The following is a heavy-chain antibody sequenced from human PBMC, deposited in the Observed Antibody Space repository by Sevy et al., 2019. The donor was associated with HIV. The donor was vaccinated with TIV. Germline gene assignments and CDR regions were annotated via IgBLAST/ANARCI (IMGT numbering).Heavy chain of an antibody. J-gene: IGHJ4*02. V-gene: IGHV3-23*01. CDR1: GFTLTSYT. CDR3: AKTLQKLPFHPHYFDY. Sequence: GGSLRLSCAASGFTLTSYTMNWVRQAPGKGLEWVASISATGGSTYYADTVKGRVTISREVSKGTLYLQMNSLTAEDTAIFYCAKTLQKLPFHPHYFDYWGQGTLVTVSS. CDR2: ISATGGST. D-gene: IGHD2-21*02.